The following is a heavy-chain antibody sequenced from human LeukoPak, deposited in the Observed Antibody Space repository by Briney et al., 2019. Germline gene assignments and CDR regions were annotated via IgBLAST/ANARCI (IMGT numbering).Heavy chain of an antibody. Sequence: SETLSLTCTVSDGSISSTSYYWGWIRQPPGKGLEWIGYIYYTGSTNYNPSLKSRVTMSVDTSKNQFSLNLRSVTPEDTAVYYCARNLIPEQLVLNFWGQGTLVTVSS. CDR3: ARNLIPEQLVLNF. D-gene: IGHD6-13*01. V-gene: IGHV4-61*05. J-gene: IGHJ4*02. CDR1: DGSISSTSYY. CDR2: IYYTGST.